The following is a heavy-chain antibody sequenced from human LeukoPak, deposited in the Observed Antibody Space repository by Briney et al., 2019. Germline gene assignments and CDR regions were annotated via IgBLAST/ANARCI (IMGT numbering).Heavy chain of an antibody. D-gene: IGHD2-2*01. CDR1: GFTFSSYS. CDR2: ISSSSSYI. Sequence: KPGGSLRLSCAASGFTFSSYSMNWVRQAPGKGPERVSSISSSSSYIFYADSVKGRFTISRDNAKNSLYLQMNSLRAEDTAVYYCARDLPEDIVVVPAAIHYYMDVWGKGTTVTVSS. CDR3: ARDLPEDIVVVPAAIHYYMDV. J-gene: IGHJ6*03. V-gene: IGHV3-21*01.